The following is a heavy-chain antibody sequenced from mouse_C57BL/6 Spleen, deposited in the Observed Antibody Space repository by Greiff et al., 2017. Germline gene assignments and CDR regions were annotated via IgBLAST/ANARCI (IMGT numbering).Heavy chain of an antibody. V-gene: IGHV1-81*01. CDR1: GYTFTSYG. J-gene: IGHJ2*01. D-gene: IGHD1-1*01. CDR3: AIITTVVDTDY. Sequence: VKLQESGAELARPGASVKLSCKASGYTFTSYGISWVKQRTGQGLEWIGEIYPRSGNTYYNEKFKGKATLTADKSSSTAYMELRSLTSEDSAVYFCAIITTVVDTDYWGQGTTLTVSS. CDR2: IYPRSGNT.